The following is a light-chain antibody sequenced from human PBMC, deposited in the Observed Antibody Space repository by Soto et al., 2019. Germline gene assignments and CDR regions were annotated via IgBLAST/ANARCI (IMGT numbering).Light chain of an antibody. CDR3: QQYGYSRWT. CDR1: QSVRSNY. CDR2: AAF. V-gene: IGKV3-20*01. Sequence: ELVLTQSPGTLSLSPGERATLSCRASQSVRSNYLAWYQHQPGQAPRLLIYAAFSRATGIPDRFSGSGSGTDITLTINGLEPEDFAVYYCQQYGYSRWTFGRGTKVEIK. J-gene: IGKJ1*01.